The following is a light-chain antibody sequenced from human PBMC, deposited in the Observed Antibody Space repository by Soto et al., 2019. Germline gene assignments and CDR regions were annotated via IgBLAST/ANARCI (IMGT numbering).Light chain of an antibody. CDR3: QQYNNWTPAT. V-gene: IGKV3-15*01. Sequence: EIVMTQSPATLSVSPGERATLSCRASQSISSNLAWYQHKLGQAPRLFIFRASSRATGIPARFSGSGSGTEFNMITSSLQSPDFAVYYCQQYNNWTPATFGGGTKVEIK. J-gene: IGKJ4*01. CDR1: QSISSN. CDR2: RAS.